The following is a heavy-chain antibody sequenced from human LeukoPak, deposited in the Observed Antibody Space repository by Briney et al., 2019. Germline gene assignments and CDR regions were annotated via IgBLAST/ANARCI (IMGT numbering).Heavy chain of an antibody. CDR3: AHRPPTKTPNHFDF. CDR1: GFSLSTSGVG. D-gene: IGHD1-1*01. Sequence: ESGPTLVKPTQTLTLTCTFSGFSLSTSGVGVGRIRQPPGKALEWLALIYWDGDKRYSPSLKSRLTITMDTSKNQVVLSMTNMDPVDTATYYCAHRPPTKTPNHFDFWGQGTLVTVSS. V-gene: IGHV2-5*02. CDR2: IYWDGDK. J-gene: IGHJ4*02.